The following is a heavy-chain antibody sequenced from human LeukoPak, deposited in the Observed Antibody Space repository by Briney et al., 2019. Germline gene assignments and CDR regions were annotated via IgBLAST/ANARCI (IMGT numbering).Heavy chain of an antibody. Sequence: GASVKVSYKASGYTFTSYGISWVRQAPGQGLEWMGWISAYNGNTNYAQKLQGRVTMTTDTSTSTAYMELRSLRSDDTAVYYCARGGYLYYYYYYGMDVWGQGTTVTVSS. CDR1: GYTFTSYG. J-gene: IGHJ6*02. V-gene: IGHV1-18*01. CDR2: ISAYNGNT. D-gene: IGHD3-22*01. CDR3: ARGGYLYYYYYYGMDV.